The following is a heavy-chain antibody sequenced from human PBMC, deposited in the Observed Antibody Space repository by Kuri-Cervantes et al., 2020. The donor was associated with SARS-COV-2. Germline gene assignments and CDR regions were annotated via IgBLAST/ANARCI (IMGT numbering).Heavy chain of an antibody. CDR3: ARVIVGAFDY. CDR2: IYYTEST. Sequence: SETLSLTCTVSGGSISSGDYYWSWIRQPPGKGLEWIGYIYYTESTNYNPSLKGRVTVSVDTSKNQFSLKLSSVTAADTAVYYCARVIVGAFDYWGQGTLVTVSS. V-gene: IGHV4-30-4*01. J-gene: IGHJ4*02. D-gene: IGHD3-22*01. CDR1: GGSISSGDYY.